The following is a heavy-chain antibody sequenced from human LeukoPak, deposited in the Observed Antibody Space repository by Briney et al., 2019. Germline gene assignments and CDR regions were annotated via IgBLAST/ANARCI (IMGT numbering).Heavy chain of an antibody. CDR1: GFTFSSYS. D-gene: IGHD3-22*01. CDR3: TTDHPTYYYDSSGYYYGY. CDR2: ISSSSSYI. J-gene: IGHJ4*02. Sequence: GGSLRLSCAASGFTFSSYSMNWVRQAPGKGLEWVSSISSSSSYIYYADSVKGRFTISRDNAKNSLYLQMNSLKTEDTAVYYCTTDHPTYYYDSSGYYYGYWGQGTLVTVSS. V-gene: IGHV3-21*03.